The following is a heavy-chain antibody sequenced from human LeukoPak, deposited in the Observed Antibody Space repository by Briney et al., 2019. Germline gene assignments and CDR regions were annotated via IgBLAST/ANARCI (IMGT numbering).Heavy chain of an antibody. J-gene: IGHJ4*02. D-gene: IGHD3-10*01. CDR3: ARTVSYGSGSYADY. CDR2: LNWNGAST. Sequence: GGSLRLSCAASGFTFDDYGLSWVRQVPGKGLEWVSGLNWNGASTGYADSVKGRLTISRDNSKNTVYLQMNGLRAEDRAMYYCARTVSYGSGSYADYWGQGTLVSLSS. V-gene: IGHV3-20*04. CDR1: GFTFDDYG.